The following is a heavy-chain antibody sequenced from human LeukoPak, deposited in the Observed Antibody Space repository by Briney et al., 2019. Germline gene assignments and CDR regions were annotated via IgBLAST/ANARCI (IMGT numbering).Heavy chain of an antibody. Sequence: GGSLRLSCAASGFTFSFFGMHWVRQAPGKGLEWVAVVSYDGITQYYADSVKGRSTISRDNSKNTLYLQMNSLRAEDTAVYYCAKNLGEYYDSSGYSPFDYWGQGTLVTVSS. D-gene: IGHD3-22*01. V-gene: IGHV3-30*18. CDR3: AKNLGEYYDSSGYSPFDY. CDR2: VSYDGITQ. J-gene: IGHJ4*02. CDR1: GFTFSFFG.